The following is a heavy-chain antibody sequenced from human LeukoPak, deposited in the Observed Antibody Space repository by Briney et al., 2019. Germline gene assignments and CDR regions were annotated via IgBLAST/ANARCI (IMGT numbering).Heavy chain of an antibody. CDR2: VSPYTGNG. J-gene: IGHJ3*01. Sequence: ASVKVSCKASGYTFRSFGINWVRQAPGQGPEWMGWVSPYTGNGRYVEKFQGRLTFTTDASTTTAYMELRGLSLDDTAMYFCAKVKTSGHGALDVWGQGTMLTVSS. V-gene: IGHV1-18*01. CDR1: GYTFRSFG. D-gene: IGHD2-15*01. CDR3: AKVKTSGHGALDV.